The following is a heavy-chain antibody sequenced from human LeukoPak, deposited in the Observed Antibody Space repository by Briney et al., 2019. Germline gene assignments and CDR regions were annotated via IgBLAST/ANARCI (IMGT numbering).Heavy chain of an antibody. CDR2: ISSSGSTYM. D-gene: IGHD5-12*01. J-gene: IGHJ4*02. V-gene: IGHV3-48*03. CDR1: GFTFSSYE. Sequence: GGSLRLSCAASGFTFSSYEMNWVRQAPGKGLEWVSYISSSGSTYMYYADSVKGRFTISRDNAKNSLYLQMNSLRVEDTAVYYCASATKIDYWGQGTLVTVSS. CDR3: ASATKIDY.